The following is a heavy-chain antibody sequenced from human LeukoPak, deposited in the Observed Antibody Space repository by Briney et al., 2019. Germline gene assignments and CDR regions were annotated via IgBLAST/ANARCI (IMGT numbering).Heavy chain of an antibody. Sequence: PGRSLRLSCAASGFTFSSYGMHWVRQAPGKGLEWVAVISYDGDNKYYADSVKGRFTISRDNSKNTLYLQMNSLRAEDTAVYYCARVNYDSSGYPRDSWFDPWGQGTLVTVSS. CDR2: ISYDGDNK. CDR3: ARVNYDSSGYPRDSWFDP. D-gene: IGHD3-22*01. J-gene: IGHJ5*02. CDR1: GFTFSSYG. V-gene: IGHV3-30*03.